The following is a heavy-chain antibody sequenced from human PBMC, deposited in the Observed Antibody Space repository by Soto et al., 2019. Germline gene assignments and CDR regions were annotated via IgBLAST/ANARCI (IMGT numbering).Heavy chain of an antibody. Sequence: GGSLRLSCAASGFTFSSYAMSWVRQAPGKGLEWVSAISGSGGSTYYADSVKGRFTISRDNSKNTLYLQMNSLRAEDTAVYYCAKTVVPAAMDWLGYYYYGMDVWGQGTTVTVSS. J-gene: IGHJ6*02. V-gene: IGHV3-23*01. CDR1: GFTFSSYA. D-gene: IGHD2-2*01. CDR2: ISGSGGST. CDR3: AKTVVPAAMDWLGYYYYGMDV.